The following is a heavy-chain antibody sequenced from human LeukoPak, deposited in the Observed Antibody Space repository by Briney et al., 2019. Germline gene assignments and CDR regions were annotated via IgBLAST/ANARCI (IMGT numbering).Heavy chain of an antibody. CDR1: GFTFSTSW. D-gene: IGHD3-10*01. CDR3: VRAHHPGGWFDP. V-gene: IGHV3-7*04. Sequence: GGSLRLSCAASGFTFSTSWMTWVRQAPGKGLKWVASINQDGGEIHYVDSVKGRFTISRDNAENSLYLQMNSLTAEDTAVHYCVRAHHPGGWFDPWGQGTLVTVSS. J-gene: IGHJ5*02. CDR2: INQDGGEI.